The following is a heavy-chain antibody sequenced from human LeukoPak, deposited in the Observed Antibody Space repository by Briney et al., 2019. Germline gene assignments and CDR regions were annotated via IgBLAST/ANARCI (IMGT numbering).Heavy chain of an antibody. CDR1: GGTLSSYA. J-gene: IGHJ4*02. V-gene: IGHV1-69*05. CDR2: IIPIFGTA. Sequence: VASVKVSCKASGGTLSSYAISWVRQAPGQGLEWMGGIIPIFGTANYAQKFQGRVTITTDESTSTAYMELSSLRSEDTAVYYCARAIMGMIVSRYYFDYWGQGTLVTVSS. D-gene: IGHD3-22*01. CDR3: ARAIMGMIVSRYYFDY.